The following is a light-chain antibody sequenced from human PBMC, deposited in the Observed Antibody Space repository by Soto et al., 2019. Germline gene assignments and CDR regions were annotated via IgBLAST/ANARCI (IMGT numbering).Light chain of an antibody. CDR1: QHVRNY. Sequence: MTQSPSSLSVSLGDRVTITCQASQHVRNYLNWYQQKPGQAPKLLIYDVLNMATGIPSRFSGSGSGTKFTFTITSLQSEDFAIYYCQQYNELPHTFGGGTKVEI. CDR3: QQYNELPHT. V-gene: IGKV1-33*01. J-gene: IGKJ4*02. CDR2: DVL.